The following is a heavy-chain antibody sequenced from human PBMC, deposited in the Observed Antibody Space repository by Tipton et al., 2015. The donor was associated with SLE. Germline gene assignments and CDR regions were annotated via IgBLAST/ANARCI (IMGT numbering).Heavy chain of an antibody. CDR1: GGSISSGAHY. V-gene: IGHV4-61*02. D-gene: IGHD6-13*01. Sequence: TLSLTCTVSGGSISSGAHYWSWIRQSAGKGLEWIGRIYASGSTEYNPSLKSRVTISVDPSKNQFSLRLTSLTAADTAVYYCARVVYSFSDAFDIWGQGTLVTVSS. CDR2: IYASGST. CDR3: ARVVYSFSDAFDI. J-gene: IGHJ3*02.